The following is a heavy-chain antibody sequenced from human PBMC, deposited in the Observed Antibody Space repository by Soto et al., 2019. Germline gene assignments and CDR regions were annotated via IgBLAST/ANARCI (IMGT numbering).Heavy chain of an antibody. CDR3: AGQRSPEGWFDP. J-gene: IGHJ5*02. Sequence: GPLKHSYRASASYFITYGVTWVRKAPGKALEWVSTVTVTGGSTYYADSVKGRFTISRDRSNYTVSLLLNSLRVEDTAIYYCAGQRSPEGWFDPWGQGTLVPGFS. D-gene: IGHD3-10*01. CDR2: VTVTGGST. CDR1: ASYFITYG. V-gene: IGHV3-23*01.